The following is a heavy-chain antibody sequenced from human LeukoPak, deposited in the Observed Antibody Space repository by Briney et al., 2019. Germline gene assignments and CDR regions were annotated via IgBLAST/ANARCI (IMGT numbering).Heavy chain of an antibody. D-gene: IGHD6-13*01. CDR1: GGSISSSSYY. J-gene: IGHJ4*02. V-gene: IGHV4-39*07. CDR3: ARGPGAAADPFDY. CDR2: IYYSGST. Sequence: PSETLSLTCTVSGGSISSSSYYWGWIRQPPGKGQEWIGSIYYSGSTYYNPSLKSRVTISVDTSKNQFSLKLSSVTAADTAVYYCARGPGAAADPFDYWGQGTLVTVSS.